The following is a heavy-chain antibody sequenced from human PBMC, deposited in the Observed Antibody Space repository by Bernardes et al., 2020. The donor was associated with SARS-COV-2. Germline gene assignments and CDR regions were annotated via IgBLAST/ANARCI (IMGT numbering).Heavy chain of an antibody. CDR1: RFTFSSYS. CDR3: ARPPYGDYDNWFDP. CDR2: ISSSGSYR. Sequence: GGSLRLSCAASRFTFSSYSMNWVRQAPGKGLEWVSSISSSGSYRYYADSVKGRFTISRDNAKNSLYLQMNSLRAEDTAVYYCARPPYGDYDNWFDPWGQGTLVTVSS. D-gene: IGHD4-17*01. J-gene: IGHJ5*02. V-gene: IGHV3-21*01.